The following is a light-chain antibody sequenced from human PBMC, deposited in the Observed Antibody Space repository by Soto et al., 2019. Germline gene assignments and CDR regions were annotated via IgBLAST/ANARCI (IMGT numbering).Light chain of an antibody. CDR3: QQSYSRPRT. Sequence: MTQSPLSLPLTPGEPASISCRSSQSLLHSNGYNYLNWYQXKQGKAHNVXIYSAFSLESGVPSRFSGSGSGTDYTLTISSLQPEDGATYVGQQSYSRPRTFGQGTKVDIK. CDR1: QSLLHSNGYNY. J-gene: IGKJ1*01. CDR2: SAF. V-gene: IGKV1-39*01.